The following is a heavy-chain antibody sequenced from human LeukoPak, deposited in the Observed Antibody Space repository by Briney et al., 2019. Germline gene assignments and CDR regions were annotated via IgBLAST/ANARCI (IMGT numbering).Heavy chain of an antibody. CDR3: ARGVPMVRGVTYFDY. Sequence: SETLSHTCTVSGGSISSGDYYWSWIRQPPGKGLEWIGYIYYSGSTYHNPSLKSRVTISVDTSKNQFSLKLSSVTAADTAVYYCARGVPMVRGVTYFDYWGQGTLVTVSS. CDR2: IYYSGST. V-gene: IGHV4-30-4*01. CDR1: GGSISSGDYY. J-gene: IGHJ4*02. D-gene: IGHD3-10*01.